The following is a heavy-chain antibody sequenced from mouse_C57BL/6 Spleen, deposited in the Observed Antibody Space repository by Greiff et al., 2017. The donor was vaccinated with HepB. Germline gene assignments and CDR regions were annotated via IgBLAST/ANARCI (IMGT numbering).Heavy chain of an antibody. D-gene: IGHD2-3*01. J-gene: IGHJ4*01. CDR2: IRNKANNHAT. CDR1: GFTFSDAW. V-gene: IGHV6-6*01. Sequence: EVKLVESGGGLVQPGGSMKLSCAASGFTFSDAWMDWVRQSPEKGLEWVAEIRNKANNHATYYAESVKGRFTISRDDSKSSVYLQMNSLRAEDTGIYYCTPGYDGYYYYYAMDYWGQGTSVTVSS. CDR3: TPGYDGYYYYYAMDY.